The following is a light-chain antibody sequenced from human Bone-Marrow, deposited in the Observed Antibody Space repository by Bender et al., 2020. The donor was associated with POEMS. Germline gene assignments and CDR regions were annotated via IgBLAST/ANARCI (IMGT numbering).Light chain of an antibody. V-gene: IGLV2-23*01. Sequence: QSALTQPPSASGSPGQSVTISCTGTSSDIGGYNLVSWYQQHPGKAPKLIIYEGSERPSGVSNRFSGSKSGNTASLTISGLQAEDEADYYCYSYAGSSIFVFGTGTKVTVL. CDR3: YSYAGSSIFV. CDR2: EGS. CDR1: SSDIGGYNL. J-gene: IGLJ1*01.